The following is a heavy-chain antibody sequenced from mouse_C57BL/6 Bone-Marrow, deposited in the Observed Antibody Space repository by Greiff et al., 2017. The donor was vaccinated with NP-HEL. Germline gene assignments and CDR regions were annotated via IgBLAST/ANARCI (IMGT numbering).Heavy chain of an antibody. Sequence: EVKLMESGGDLVKPGGSLKLSRAASGFTFSSYGMSWVRQTPDKRLEWVATISSGGSYTYYPDSVKGRFTISRDNAKNTLYLQMSSLKSEDTAMYYCARRDAMDYWGQGTSVTVSS. V-gene: IGHV5-6*02. J-gene: IGHJ4*01. CDR3: ARRDAMDY. CDR2: ISSGGSYT. CDR1: GFTFSSYG.